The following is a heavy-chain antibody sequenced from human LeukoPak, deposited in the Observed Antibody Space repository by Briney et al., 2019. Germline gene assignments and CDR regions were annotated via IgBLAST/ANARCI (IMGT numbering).Heavy chain of an antibody. CDR3: ARDLGTTGGFDP. J-gene: IGHJ5*02. V-gene: IGHV3-30*02. CDR2: IRYDGSNK. Sequence: GGSLRLSCAASGFTFSSYGMHWVRQAPGKGLEWVAFIRYDGSNKYYADSVKGRFTISRDNSKNTLYLQMNSLRAEDTAVYYCARDLGTTGGFDPWGQGTLVTVSS. D-gene: IGHD4-17*01. CDR1: GFTFSSYG.